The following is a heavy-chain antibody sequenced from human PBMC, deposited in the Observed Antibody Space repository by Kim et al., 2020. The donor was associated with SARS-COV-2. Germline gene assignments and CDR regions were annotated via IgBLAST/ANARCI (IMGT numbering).Heavy chain of an antibody. V-gene: IGHV3-33*01. CDR1: GFTFSSYG. D-gene: IGHD1-26*01. CDR2: IWYDGSNK. Sequence: GGSLRLSCAASGFTFSSYGMHWVRQAPGKGLEWVAVIWYDGSNKYYADSVKGRFTISRDNSKNTLYLQMHSLGAEDTSVYYCARDLLVGATSSVMDVWGQGTTVTVSS. CDR3: ARDLLVGATSSVMDV. J-gene: IGHJ6*02.